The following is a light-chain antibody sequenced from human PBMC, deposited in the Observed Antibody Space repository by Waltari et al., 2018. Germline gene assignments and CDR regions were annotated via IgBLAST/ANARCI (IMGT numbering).Light chain of an antibody. J-gene: IGLJ2*01. Sequence: SYELTQPPSVSVSPGQTASITCSGDKLRNRYVSWYQQKPGQSPVLVIYEDTKRPSGIPERFSGSNSGNTATLTISGTQAMDEAAYSCQAWDSTIEVVFGGGTKLTVL. CDR1: KLRNRY. V-gene: IGLV3-1*01. CDR2: EDT. CDR3: QAWDSTIEVV.